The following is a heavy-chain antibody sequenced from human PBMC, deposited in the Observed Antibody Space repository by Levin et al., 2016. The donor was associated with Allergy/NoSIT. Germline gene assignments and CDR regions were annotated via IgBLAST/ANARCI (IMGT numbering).Heavy chain of an antibody. CDR1: GGSISSYY. J-gene: IGHJ4*02. CDR2: IYYSGST. V-gene: IGHV4-59*08. D-gene: IGHD3-22*01. Sequence: SETLSLTCTVSGGSISSYYWSWIRQPPGKGLEWIGYIYYSGSTNYNPSLKSRVTISVDTSKNQFSLKLSSVTAADTAVYYCAGHYYDSSYVDYWGQGTLVTVSS. CDR3: AGHYYDSSYVDY.